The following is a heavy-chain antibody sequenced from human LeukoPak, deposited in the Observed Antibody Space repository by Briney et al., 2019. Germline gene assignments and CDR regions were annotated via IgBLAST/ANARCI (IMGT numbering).Heavy chain of an antibody. CDR1: GFTFGSYA. Sequence: GGSLRLSCVASGFTFGSYAMSWVRQAPGKGLEWVSSVSGSGGNTYYADSVRGRFTISRDHPRHTLYLQMNSLRAEDTALYYCANGLSSNIWADFDSWGQGTLVTVSS. D-gene: IGHD2-15*01. V-gene: IGHV3-23*01. CDR3: ANGLSSNIWADFDS. J-gene: IGHJ4*02. CDR2: VSGSGGNT.